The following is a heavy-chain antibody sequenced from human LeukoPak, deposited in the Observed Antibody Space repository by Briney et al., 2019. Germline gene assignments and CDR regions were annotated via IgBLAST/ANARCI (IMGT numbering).Heavy chain of an antibody. J-gene: IGHJ5*02. CDR3: AKTLLAAMVNNWFDP. CDR1: GFTFSSYG. V-gene: IGHV3-30*02. CDR2: IRYDGSNK. D-gene: IGHD5-18*01. Sequence: TGGSLRLSCAASGFTFSSYGMHWVRQAPGKGLGWVAFIRYDGSNKYYADSVKGRFTISRDNSKNTLYLQMNSLRAEDTAVYYCAKTLLAAMVNNWFDPWGQGTLVTVSS.